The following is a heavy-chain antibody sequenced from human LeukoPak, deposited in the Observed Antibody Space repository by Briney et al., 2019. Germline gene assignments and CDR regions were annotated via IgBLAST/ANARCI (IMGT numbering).Heavy chain of an antibody. Sequence: GGSLRLSCAASGLAFSSNWMTWVRQAPGKGLEWVATIKQDGSEKYHVDSVKGRFTISRDNAKNSLYLQMNSLRAEDTAVYYCARHQLAVAATFDYWGQGTLVTVSS. CDR1: GLAFSSNW. CDR3: ARHQLAVAATFDY. D-gene: IGHD6-19*01. J-gene: IGHJ4*02. CDR2: IKQDGSEK. V-gene: IGHV3-7*05.